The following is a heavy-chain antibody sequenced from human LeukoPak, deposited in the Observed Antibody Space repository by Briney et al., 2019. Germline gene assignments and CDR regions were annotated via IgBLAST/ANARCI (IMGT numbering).Heavy chain of an antibody. CDR3: ARDPPNYYDSSGSPDFDY. CDR1: GGTFSSYA. D-gene: IGHD3-22*01. V-gene: IGHV1-69*01. J-gene: IGHJ4*02. Sequence: SVKVSCKASGGTFSSYAISWVRQAPGQGLEWMGGIIPIFGTANYAQKFQGRVTITADESTSTAYMELSSLRSEDTAVYYCARDPPNYYDSSGSPDFDYWGQGTLVTVSS. CDR2: IIPIFGTA.